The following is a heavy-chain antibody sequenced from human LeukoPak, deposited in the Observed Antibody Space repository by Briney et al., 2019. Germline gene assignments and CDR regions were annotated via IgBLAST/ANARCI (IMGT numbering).Heavy chain of an antibody. CDR3: ARDQRVAAADP. D-gene: IGHD6-13*01. Sequence: PSETLSLTCTVSGGSISSSSYYWVCIRQPPGKGLEWIGSIYYSGNTYYNSSLKSRVPMSVDTSKNQFSLRLSSVTAADTAVYYCARDQRVAAADPWGQGTLVTVSS. CDR1: GGSISSSSYY. CDR2: IYYSGNT. V-gene: IGHV4-39*01. J-gene: IGHJ5*02.